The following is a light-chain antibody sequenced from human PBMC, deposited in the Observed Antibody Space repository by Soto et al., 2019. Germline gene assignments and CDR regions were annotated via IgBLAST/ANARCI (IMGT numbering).Light chain of an antibody. CDR2: EAS. V-gene: IGKV1-5*03. CDR3: QQANSFPLT. J-gene: IGKJ1*01. Sequence: DIQMTQSPSTLSVSVGDRVTITCRASQSVGRWLAWYQQKPGRAPMLLIYEASRLESGVPSRFSGSGSGTEFTLTISSLQPEDFATYYCQQANSFPLTFGQGTKV. CDR1: QSVGRW.